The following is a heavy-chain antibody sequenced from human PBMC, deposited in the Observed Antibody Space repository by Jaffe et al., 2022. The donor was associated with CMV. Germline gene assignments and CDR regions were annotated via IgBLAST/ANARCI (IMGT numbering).Heavy chain of an antibody. CDR1: GFTFDDYA. D-gene: IGHD1-26*01. CDR2: ISWNSGSI. J-gene: IGHJ4*02. CDR3: AKDIHSGSYYSHKSFDY. Sequence: EVQLVESGGGLVQPGRSLRLSCAASGFTFDDYAMHWVRQAPGKGLEWVSGISWNSGSIGYADSVKGRFTISRDNAKNSLYLQMNSLRAEDTALYYCAKDIHSGSYYSHKSFDYWGQGTLVTVSS. V-gene: IGHV3-9*01.